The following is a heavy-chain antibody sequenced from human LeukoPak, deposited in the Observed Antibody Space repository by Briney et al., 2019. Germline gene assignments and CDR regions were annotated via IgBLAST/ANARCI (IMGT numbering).Heavy chain of an antibody. V-gene: IGHV3-30-3*01. Sequence: GRSLRLSCAASGFTFSSHAMHWVRQAPGKGLEWVTLISYDGSNKYYADSVKGRFTISRDNSKNKVYLQMNSLRAEDTAVYYCARDGTVTYYVDYWGQGTLVTVSS. CDR2: ISYDGSNK. D-gene: IGHD4-11*01. CDR3: ARDGTVTYYVDY. CDR1: GFTFSSHA. J-gene: IGHJ4*02.